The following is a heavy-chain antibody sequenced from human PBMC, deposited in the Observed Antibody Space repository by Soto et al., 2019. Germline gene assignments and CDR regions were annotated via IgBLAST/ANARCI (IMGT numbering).Heavy chain of an antibody. CDR2: ISSSGTTT. Sequence: QMQLVESGGGLVKPGGSLRLSCAASTFTFTDSRFTFSDYYINWIRQGPGKGLEWLATISSSGTTTFYAESVKGRFTNSRDNAKNLVFLQMNSLGDDDTAVYYCARGDLRFLQGIDSWGQGTLVTVSS. V-gene: IGHV3-11*01. D-gene: IGHD3-3*01. CDR1: TFTFTDSRFTFSDYY. J-gene: IGHJ5*01. CDR3: ARGDLRFLQGIDS.